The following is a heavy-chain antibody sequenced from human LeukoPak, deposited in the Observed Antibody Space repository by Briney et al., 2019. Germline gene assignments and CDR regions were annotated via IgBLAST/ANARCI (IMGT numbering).Heavy chain of an antibody. D-gene: IGHD1-26*01. Sequence: ASVKVSFKASGYTFTSYAMNCVRQAPGQGLEWMGWINTNTRNPTYAQGFTGRFVFSLDTSVSTAYLQISSLRAEDTAVYYCARGGAATFDPWGQGTLVTVSS. V-gene: IGHV7-4-1*02. CDR2: INTNTRNP. CDR1: GYTFTSYA. J-gene: IGHJ5*02. CDR3: ARGGAATFDP.